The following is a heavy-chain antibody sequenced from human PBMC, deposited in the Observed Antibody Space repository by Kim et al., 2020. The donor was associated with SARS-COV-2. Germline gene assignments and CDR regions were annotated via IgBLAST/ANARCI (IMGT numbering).Heavy chain of an antibody. D-gene: IGHD6-13*01. J-gene: IGHJ4*02. V-gene: IGHV3-48*03. Sequence: GSLRLSCAASGFTFSSYEMNWVRQAPGKGLEWVSYISSSGSTIYYADSVKGRFTISRDNAKNSLYLQMNSLRAEDTAVYYCARGRGKYSSSWYGPYYFDYWGLGTLVTVSS. CDR2: ISSSGSTI. CDR1: GFTFSSYE. CDR3: ARGRGKYSSSWYGPYYFDY.